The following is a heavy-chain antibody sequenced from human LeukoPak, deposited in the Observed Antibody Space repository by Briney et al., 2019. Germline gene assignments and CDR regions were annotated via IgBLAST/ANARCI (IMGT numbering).Heavy chain of an antibody. D-gene: IGHD6-13*01. Sequence: PSETLSLTCAVYGGSFSGYYWSWIRQPPGKGLEWIGEINHSGSTNYNPSLKSRVTISVDTSKNQFSLKLSSVTAADTAVYYCASSSSIAAADAFDIWGQGTMVTVSS. J-gene: IGHJ3*02. CDR1: GGSFSGYY. CDR3: ASSSSIAAADAFDI. V-gene: IGHV4-34*01. CDR2: INHSGST.